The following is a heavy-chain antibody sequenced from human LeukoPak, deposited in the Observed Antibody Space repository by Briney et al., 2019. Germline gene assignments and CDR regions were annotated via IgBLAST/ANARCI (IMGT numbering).Heavy chain of an antibody. D-gene: IGHD5-18*01. J-gene: IGHJ4*02. V-gene: IGHV3-30-3*01. CDR1: GFTFSSYA. Sequence: GGSLRLSCAASGFTFSSYAMHWVRQAPGKGLEWVAVISYDGSNKYYADSVKGRFTISRDNSKNTLYLQMNSLRAEDTAVYYCARDRKGTAMVLLFDYWGQGTLVTVSS. CDR2: ISYDGSNK. CDR3: ARDRKGTAMVLLFDY.